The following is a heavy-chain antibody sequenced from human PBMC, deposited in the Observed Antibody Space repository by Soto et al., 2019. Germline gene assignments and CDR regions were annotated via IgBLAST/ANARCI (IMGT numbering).Heavy chain of an antibody. CDR1: GFTFSSYS. CDR3: ARDYWNYGMDV. V-gene: IGHV3-48*02. J-gene: IGHJ6*02. Sequence: GGSLRLSCAASGFTFSSYSMNWVRQAPGKGLEWVSYISSSSTIYYADSVKGRFTISRDNAKNSLYLQMNSLRDEDTAVYYCARDYWNYGMDVWGQGTTVTVSS. CDR2: ISSSSTI. D-gene: IGHD1-1*01.